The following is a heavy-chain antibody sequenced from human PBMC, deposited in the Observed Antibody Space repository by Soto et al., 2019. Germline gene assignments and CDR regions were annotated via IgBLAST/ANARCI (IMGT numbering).Heavy chain of an antibody. CDR2: GSYSGTT. Sequence: SETLSLTCTVSGVSVSSGSFYWAWIRQPPGKGLEWIGFGSYSGTTNYKPSLKSRVSISVDMSRSQISLKVSSLTAADTAIYYCARGATVTQYDYWGQGTLVTVSS. CDR3: ARGATVTQYDY. J-gene: IGHJ4*02. D-gene: IGHD4-17*01. V-gene: IGHV4-61*01. CDR1: GVSVSSGSFY.